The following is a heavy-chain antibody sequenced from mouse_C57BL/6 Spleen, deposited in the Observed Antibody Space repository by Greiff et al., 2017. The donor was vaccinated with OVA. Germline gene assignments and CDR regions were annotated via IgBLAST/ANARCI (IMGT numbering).Heavy chain of an antibody. CDR1: GYTFTDYY. J-gene: IGHJ2*01. CDR3: ARWEGRRNDYDDY. CDR2: INPNNGGT. D-gene: IGHD2-4*01. Sequence: EVQLQQSGPELVKPGASVKISCKASGYTFTDYYMNWVKQSHGKSLEWIGDINPNNGGTSYNQKFKGKATLTVDKSSSTAYMELRSLTSEDSAVYYCARWEGRRNDYDDYWGQGTTLTVSS. V-gene: IGHV1-26*01.